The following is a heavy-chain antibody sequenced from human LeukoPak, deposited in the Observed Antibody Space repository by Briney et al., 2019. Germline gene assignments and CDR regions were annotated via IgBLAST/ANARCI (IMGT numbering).Heavy chain of an antibody. CDR3: ARQQLAFDY. J-gene: IGHJ4*02. V-gene: IGHV3-48*04. D-gene: IGHD6-13*01. CDR1: GFTFSSYS. Sequence: GGSLGLSCAASGFTFSSYSMNWVRQAPGKGLEWVSYISSSSSTIYYADSVKGRLSISRDNSKNTLYLQMNSLRAEDTAVYYCARQQLAFDYWGQGTLVTVSS. CDR2: ISSSSSTI.